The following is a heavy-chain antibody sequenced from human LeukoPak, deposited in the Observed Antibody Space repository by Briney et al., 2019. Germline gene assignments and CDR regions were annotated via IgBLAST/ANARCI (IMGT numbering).Heavy chain of an antibody. Sequence: SETLSLTCTVSGGSISSGSYYWSWIRQPAGKGLEWIGRIYTSGSTNYNPSLKSRVTISVDTSKNQFSLKLSSVTAADTAVYYCARVPDITGTTFASDYWGQGTLVTVSS. CDR3: ARVPDITGTTFASDY. V-gene: IGHV4-61*02. CDR1: GGSISSGSYY. CDR2: IYTSGST. J-gene: IGHJ4*02. D-gene: IGHD1-7*01.